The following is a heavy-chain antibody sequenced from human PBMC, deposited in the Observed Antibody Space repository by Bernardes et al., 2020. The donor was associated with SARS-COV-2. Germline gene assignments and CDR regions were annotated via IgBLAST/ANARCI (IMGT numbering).Heavy chain of an antibody. V-gene: IGHV3-23*01. J-gene: IGHJ4*02. Sequence: GGSLRLSCAASGFTFSSYAMSWVRQTPGKGLEWVSAISASGGSTYYADSVKGRFTISRDNSKNTVFLQMNSLRAGDTAIYYCASRWGVWGQGVLVTVSA. CDR2: ISASGGST. D-gene: IGHD3-10*01. CDR1: GFTFSSYA. CDR3: ASRWGV.